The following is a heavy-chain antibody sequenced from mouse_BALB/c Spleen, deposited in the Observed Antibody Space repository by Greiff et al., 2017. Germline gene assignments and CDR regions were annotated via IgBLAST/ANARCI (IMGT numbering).Heavy chain of an antibody. CDR1: GYSITSGYY. V-gene: IGHV3-6*02. CDR3: ATHYGNYVGYFDV. Sequence: EVQLQESGPGLVKPSQSLSLTCSVTGYSITSGYYWNWIRQFPGNKLEWMGYISYDGSNNYNPSLKNRISITRDTSKNQFFLKLNSVTTEDTATYYCATHYGNYVGYFDVWGAGTTVTVSS. D-gene: IGHD2-1*01. J-gene: IGHJ1*01. CDR2: ISYDGSN.